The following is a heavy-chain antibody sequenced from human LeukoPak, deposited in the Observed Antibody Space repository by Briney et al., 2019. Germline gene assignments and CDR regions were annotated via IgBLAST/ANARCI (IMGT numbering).Heavy chain of an antibody. Sequence: SVKVSCKASGGTFSSYAISWVRQAPGQGLEWMGRIIPILGIANYAQKFQGRVTITADKSTSTAYMELSSPRSEDTAVYYCARAKGKQQLVRVFDYWGQGTLVTVSS. CDR2: IIPILGIA. J-gene: IGHJ4*02. V-gene: IGHV1-69*04. CDR1: GGTFSSYA. D-gene: IGHD6-13*01. CDR3: ARAKGKQQLVRVFDY.